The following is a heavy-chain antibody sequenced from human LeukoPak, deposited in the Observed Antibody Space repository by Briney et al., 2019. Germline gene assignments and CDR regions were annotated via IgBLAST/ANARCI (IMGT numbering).Heavy chain of an antibody. CDR1: GFTLINSA. J-gene: IGHJ5*02. Sequence: TSVKVSCKASGFTLINSAVQWVRQARGQRLEWVGWSIVGSGQTRYAQKFQERVTITRDMSTSTAFLELSSLRSEDSAVYYCAAGDTLVRGVIIPFAPWGQGTLVTVSS. CDR2: SIVGSGQT. CDR3: AAGDTLVRGVIIPFAP. V-gene: IGHV1-58*01. D-gene: IGHD3-10*01.